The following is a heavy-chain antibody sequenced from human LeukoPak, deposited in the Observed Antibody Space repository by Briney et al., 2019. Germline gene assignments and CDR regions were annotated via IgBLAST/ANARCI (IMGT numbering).Heavy chain of an antibody. D-gene: IGHD3-10*01. CDR2: INGDGSGT. CDR1: GFTFSNYW. CDR3: ARGGFYDLGSPIY. Sequence: GGSLRLSCAASGFTFSNYWMHWVRQAPGKGLVWVSRINGDGSGTIYAASVKGRISISRDNAKNTLLLQMNSLRAEDTAVYYCARGGFYDLGSPIYWGQGTLVTVSS. V-gene: IGHV3-74*01. J-gene: IGHJ4*02.